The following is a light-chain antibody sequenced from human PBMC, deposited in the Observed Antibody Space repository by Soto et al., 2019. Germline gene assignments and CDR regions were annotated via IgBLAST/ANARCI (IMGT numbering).Light chain of an antibody. CDR2: DAS. J-gene: IGKJ4*01. CDR1: QSVSSD. Sequence: EIVLTQSPATLSLSPGERATLSCRASQSVSSDLAWYQQKPGQAPRLLIYDASNRATGIPARFSGSGSGTEFSLTISSLGPEDFAVYYCQQRSNWPRVTFGGGTKVEIK. CDR3: QQRSNWPRVT. V-gene: IGKV3-11*01.